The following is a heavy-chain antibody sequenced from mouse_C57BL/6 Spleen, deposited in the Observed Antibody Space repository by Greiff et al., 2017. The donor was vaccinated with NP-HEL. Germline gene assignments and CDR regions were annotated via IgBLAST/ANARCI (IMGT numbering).Heavy chain of an antibody. V-gene: IGHV1-42*01. CDR2: INPSTGGT. CDR3: ARSYYGSSPFAY. Sequence: VQLQQPGPELVKPGASVKISCKASGYSFTGYYMNWVKQSPEKSLEWIGEINPSTGGTTYNQKFKAKATLTVDKSSSTAYMQLKSLTSEDSAVYYCARSYYGSSPFAYWGQGTLVTVSA. J-gene: IGHJ3*01. D-gene: IGHD1-1*01. CDR1: GYSFTGYY.